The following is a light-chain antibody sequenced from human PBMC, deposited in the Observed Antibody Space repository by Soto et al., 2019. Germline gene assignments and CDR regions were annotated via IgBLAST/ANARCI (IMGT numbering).Light chain of an antibody. CDR3: QQRFRTPDT. J-gene: IGKJ1*01. CDR2: GAS. V-gene: IGKV1-39*01. Sequence: IQMTQSPSSLSASVGDRVTITCRSSEFIDTVVNWYQHKTGQAPHLLVYGASSLQVGVPSRFTGSASGTEFTLTITGLQPEDFATYYCQQRFRTPDTFGQGTKVEIK. CDR1: EFIDTV.